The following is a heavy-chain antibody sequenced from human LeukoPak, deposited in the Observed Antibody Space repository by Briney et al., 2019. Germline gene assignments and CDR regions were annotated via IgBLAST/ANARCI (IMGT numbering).Heavy chain of an antibody. CDR2: IYHSGST. Sequence: SGTLSLTCAVSGGSISSSNWWSWVRPPPGKGLEWIGYIYHSGSTYYNPSLKSRVTISVDRSKNQFSLKLSSVTAADTAVYYCARGDSSGYYYSGWFDPWGQGTLVTVSS. V-gene: IGHV4-4*02. D-gene: IGHD3-22*01. J-gene: IGHJ5*02. CDR1: GGSISSSNW. CDR3: ARGDSSGYYYSGWFDP.